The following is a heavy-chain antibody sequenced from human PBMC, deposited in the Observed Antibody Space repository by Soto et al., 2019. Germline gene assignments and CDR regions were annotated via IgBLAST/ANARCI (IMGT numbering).Heavy chain of an antibody. CDR3: AKDVSAMGVGWFDP. CDR2: ISASGGST. D-gene: IGHD5-18*01. CDR1: GFTFSSYA. V-gene: IGHV3-23*01. J-gene: IGHJ5*02. Sequence: EVQMLESGGGLVKAGGSLRLSCADSGFTFSSYAMNWVRQAPGKGLEWVSSISASGGSTNYADSMKGRFTISRDNSKNTLYLQMNSLRAEDTAVYYCAKDVSAMGVGWFDPWGQGTLVTVSS.